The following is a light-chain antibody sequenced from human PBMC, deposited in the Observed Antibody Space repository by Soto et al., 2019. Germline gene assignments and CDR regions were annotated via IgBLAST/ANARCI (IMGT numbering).Light chain of an antibody. CDR2: SDV. Sequence: QSVLTQPPSASGTPGQRVTLSCSVSSSNSGGNPVNWYRQLPGTPHKLLLYSDVQRPSGVPDRVSGSKSGTSASLAISGLQSEDEAESFCAAWDDSRSAVLFGGGTKVTVL. CDR1: SSNSGGNP. V-gene: IGLV1-44*01. CDR3: AAWDDSRSAVL. J-gene: IGLJ2*01.